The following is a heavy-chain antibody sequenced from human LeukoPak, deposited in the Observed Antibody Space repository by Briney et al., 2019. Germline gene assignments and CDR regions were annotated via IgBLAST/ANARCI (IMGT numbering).Heavy chain of an antibody. J-gene: IGHJ1*01. CDR1: GFTFSSYW. Sequence: GGSLRLSCAASGFTFSSYWMSWVRQAPGKGLEWVANIKQDGSQKDYVDSVKGRFTISRDNAKNSLYLQMNSLRAEDTAVYYCVRDRFYDISDYYYSDEYFQHWGQGTLVTVSS. CDR2: IKQDGSQK. V-gene: IGHV3-7*01. D-gene: IGHD3-22*01. CDR3: VRDRFYDISDYYYSDEYFQH.